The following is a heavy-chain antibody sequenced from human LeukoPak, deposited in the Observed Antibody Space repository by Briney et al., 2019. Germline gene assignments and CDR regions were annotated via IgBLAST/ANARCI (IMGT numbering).Heavy chain of an antibody. J-gene: IGHJ4*02. CDR2: INWNGDST. Sequence: GGSLRLSCAASGFSLDGYGLTWVRQAPGKGLEWVSGINWNGDSTDYADSVKGRFTISRDNAKNTLYLQMNSLRAEDTAVYYCARDGYNSDFGDYWGQGTLVTVSS. CDR1: GFSLDGYG. D-gene: IGHD5-24*01. V-gene: IGHV3-20*04. CDR3: ARDGYNSDFGDY.